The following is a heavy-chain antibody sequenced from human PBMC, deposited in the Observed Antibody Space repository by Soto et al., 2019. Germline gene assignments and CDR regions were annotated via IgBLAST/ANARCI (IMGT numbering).Heavy chain of an antibody. V-gene: IGHV4-31*03. CDR2: IYYSGST. Sequence: SETLSLTCTVSGGSISSGGYYWSWIRQHPGKGLEWIGYIYYSGSTYYNPSLKSRVTISVDTSKNQFSLKLSSVTAADTAVYYCARVGAPIAAAGTGYGMDVWGQGTTVTVSS. CDR3: ARVGAPIAAAGTGYGMDV. D-gene: IGHD6-13*01. CDR1: GGSISSGGYY. J-gene: IGHJ6*02.